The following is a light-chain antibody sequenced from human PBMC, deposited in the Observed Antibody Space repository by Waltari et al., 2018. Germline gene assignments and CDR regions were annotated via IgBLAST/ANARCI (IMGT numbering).Light chain of an antibody. Sequence: EIVLTQSPGTLSLSPGERATLSCRASQTVRTTYLAWYQQKPGQAPTLLIYGASSRATGIPDRFRGSGSGTDFALTISSLEPEDCAVYYCQQYDISPLTFGGGSKVEIK. J-gene: IGKJ4*01. CDR1: QTVRTTY. CDR2: GAS. CDR3: QQYDISPLT. V-gene: IGKV3-20*01.